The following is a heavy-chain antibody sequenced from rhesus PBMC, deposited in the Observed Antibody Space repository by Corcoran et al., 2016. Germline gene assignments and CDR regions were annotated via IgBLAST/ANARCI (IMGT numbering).Heavy chain of an antibody. Sequence: QVQLQESGPGLVKPSETLPLTCDVSGASIHSHYWSWIRQAPGKGLEWIGRIVGSGGTPDNTPSLRSRVTSSKDTSKNRFFLKLSSVTASDSAVYYCSRKNPGSSMDVWGRGLLVSVSS. J-gene: IGHJ5-2*02. D-gene: IGHD2-21*01. V-gene: IGHV4S2*01. CDR2: IVGSGGTP. CDR3: SRKNPGSSMDV. CDR1: GASIHSHY.